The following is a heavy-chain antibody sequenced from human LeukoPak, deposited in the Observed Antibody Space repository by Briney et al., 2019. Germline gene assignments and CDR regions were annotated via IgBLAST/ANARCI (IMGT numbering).Heavy chain of an antibody. CDR1: GFTFSDYS. CDR3: ARVGFAGRLDY. CDR2: ISSSSSTI. J-gene: IGHJ4*02. D-gene: IGHD3-3*01. Sequence: GGSLRLSCAASGFTFSDYSMNWVRQAPGKGLEWVSYISSSSSTIYYADSVKGRFTISRDNAKNSLYLQMNSLRAENTAVYYCARVGFAGRLDYWGQGSLVTVSS. V-gene: IGHV3-48*01.